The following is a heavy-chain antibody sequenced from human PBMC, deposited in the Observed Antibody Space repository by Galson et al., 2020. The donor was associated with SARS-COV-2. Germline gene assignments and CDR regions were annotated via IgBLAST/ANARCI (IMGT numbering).Heavy chain of an antibody. CDR2: IYYSSST. CDR3: AGLPVPTQDSSSSGFDY. Sequence: ETSETLSLTCTVSGGSISNSYYFWGWLRPPPGKGLDWIRNIYYSSSTYHTPSLKSRLSISVDTSKNQFSLRLSSVTAADTAEYYWAGLPVPTQDSSSSGFDYWGQGTLVTVSS. D-gene: IGHD6-6*01. J-gene: IGHJ4*02. CDR1: GGSISNSYYF. V-gene: IGHV4-39*01.